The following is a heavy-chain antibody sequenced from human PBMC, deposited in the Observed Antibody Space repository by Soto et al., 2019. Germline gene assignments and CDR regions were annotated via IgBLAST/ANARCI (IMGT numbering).Heavy chain of an antibody. V-gene: IGHV1-18*01. CDR3: AWGVRPNSWFDT. D-gene: IGHD3-10*01. Sequence: GASVKVSCKASCYTFTSYGISLVRHSPGQGLEWMGWISAYNGNTNYAQKLQGRVTMTTDTSTSTAYMELRSLRSDDTAVYYCAWGVRPNSWFDTWGQGTLVTVSS. CDR2: ISAYNGNT. CDR1: CYTFTSYG. J-gene: IGHJ5*02.